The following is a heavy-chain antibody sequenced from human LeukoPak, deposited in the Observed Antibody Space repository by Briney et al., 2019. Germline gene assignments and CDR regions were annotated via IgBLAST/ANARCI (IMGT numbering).Heavy chain of an antibody. D-gene: IGHD3-9*01. CDR2: ISGSGGST. CDR3: ARPHYDILTGPYRNVYYFDY. V-gene: IGHV3-23*01. CDR1: GLTFSSYA. Sequence: GGSLRLSCAASGLTFSSYAMSWVRQAPGKGLEWVSAISGSGGSTYYADSVKGRFTISRDNSKNTLYLQMNSLRAEDTAVYYCARPHYDILTGPYRNVYYFDYWGQGTLVTVSS. J-gene: IGHJ4*02.